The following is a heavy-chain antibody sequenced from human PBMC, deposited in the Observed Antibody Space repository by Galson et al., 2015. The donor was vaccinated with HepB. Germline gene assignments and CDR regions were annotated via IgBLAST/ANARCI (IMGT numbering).Heavy chain of an antibody. CDR2: ISYDGSNK. Sequence: SLRLSCAASGFTFSSYAMHWVRQAPGKGLEWVAVISYDGSNKYYADSVKGRFTISRDNSKNTLYLQMNSLRAEDTAVYYCASGVGSSSPFDYWGQGTLVTVSS. D-gene: IGHD6-13*01. V-gene: IGHV3-30-3*01. J-gene: IGHJ4*02. CDR3: ASGVGSSSPFDY. CDR1: GFTFSSYA.